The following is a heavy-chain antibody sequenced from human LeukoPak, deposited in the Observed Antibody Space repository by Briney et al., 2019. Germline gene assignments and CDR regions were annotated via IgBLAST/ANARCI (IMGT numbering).Heavy chain of an antibody. V-gene: IGHV4-59*12. CDR1: GGSISSYY. CDR3: ARSYGVDYFDY. D-gene: IGHD4-17*01. CDR2: IYYSGST. Sequence: SETLSLTCTVSGGSISSYYWSWIRQPPGKGLEGIGYIYYSGSTNYNPSLKSRVTISVDTSKNQFSLKLSSVTAADTAVYYCARSYGVDYFDYWGQGTLVTVSS. J-gene: IGHJ4*02.